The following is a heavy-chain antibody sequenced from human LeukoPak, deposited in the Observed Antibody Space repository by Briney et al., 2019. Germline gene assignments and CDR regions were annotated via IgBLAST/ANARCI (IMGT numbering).Heavy chain of an antibody. J-gene: IGHJ6*02. CDR3: AKDARYCSSTSCYDYYYYGMDV. D-gene: IGHD2-2*01. CDR2: ISYDGSNK. V-gene: IGHV3-30*18. Sequence: GGSLRLSCAASGFTFSSYGMRWVRQAPGKGLEWVAVISYDGSNKYYADSVKGRFTISRDNSKNTLYLQMISLRAEDTAVYYCAKDARYCSSTSCYDYYYYGMDVWGQGTTVTVSS. CDR1: GFTFSSYG.